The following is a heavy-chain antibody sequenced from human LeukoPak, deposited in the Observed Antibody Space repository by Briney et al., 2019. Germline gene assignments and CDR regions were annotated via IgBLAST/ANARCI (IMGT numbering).Heavy chain of an antibody. J-gene: IGHJ1*01. CDR3: ARSDEYSSSWGYFQH. V-gene: IGHV4-59*01. Sequence: SETLSLTCTVFGGSISSYYWSWIRQPPGKGLGWIGYIYYSGSTNHNPSLKSRVTISVDTSKNQFSLKLSSVTAADTAVYYCARSDEYSSSWGYFQHWGQGTLVTVSS. D-gene: IGHD6-6*01. CDR2: IYYSGST. CDR1: GGSISSYY.